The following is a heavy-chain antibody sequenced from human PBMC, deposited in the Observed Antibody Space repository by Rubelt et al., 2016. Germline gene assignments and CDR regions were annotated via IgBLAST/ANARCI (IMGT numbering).Heavy chain of an antibody. CDR3: ARGATPVVLDI. CDR1: GFIFGSHW. D-gene: IGHD5-12*01. J-gene: IGHJ3*02. Sequence: EVQLVESGGGLVQPGGSLRLSCAASGFIFGSHWMHWVRRPGKGLVWVSRLNSDGSSTFYADSVQGRFTIFRDNAKNTLYLQMNSLRVEDTAVYYCARGATPVVLDIWGQGTMVTVSS. V-gene: IGHV3-74*01. CDR2: LNSDGSST.